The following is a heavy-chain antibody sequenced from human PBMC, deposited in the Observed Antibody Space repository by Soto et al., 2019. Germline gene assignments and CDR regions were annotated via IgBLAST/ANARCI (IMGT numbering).Heavy chain of an antibody. CDR1: GYTFTSYG. D-gene: IGHD2-15*01. J-gene: IGHJ4*02. V-gene: IGHV1-3*01. Sequence: ASVKVSCKASGYTFTSYGISWVRQAPGQGLEWMGWINAGNGNTKYSQNFQGRVTITRDTSASTAYMELSSLRSEDTAVYYCARDLGGWPDYWGQGTLVTVSS. CDR2: INAGNGNT. CDR3: ARDLGGWPDY.